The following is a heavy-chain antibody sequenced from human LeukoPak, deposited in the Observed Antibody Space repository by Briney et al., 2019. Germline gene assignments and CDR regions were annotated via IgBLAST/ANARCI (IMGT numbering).Heavy chain of an antibody. CDR1: GFTFSRIS. CDR2: IYTGGST. D-gene: IGHD2-15*01. Sequence: GGSLRLSCAASGFTFSRISMRWVRQAPGKGLEWVSIIYTGGSTYYADSVKGRFTISRDNSKNTLYLQMNSLRAEDTAVYYCARDIADHDDCWGQGTLVIVSS. J-gene: IGHJ4*02. CDR3: ARDIADHDDC. V-gene: IGHV3-53*01.